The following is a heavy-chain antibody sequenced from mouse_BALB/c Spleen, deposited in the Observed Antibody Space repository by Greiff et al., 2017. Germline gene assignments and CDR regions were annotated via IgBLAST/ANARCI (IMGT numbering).Heavy chain of an antibody. V-gene: IGHV2-2*02. CDR2: IWSGGST. Sequence: VQGVESGPGLVQPSQSLSITCTVSGFSLTSYGVHWVRQSPGKGLEWLGVIWSGGSTDYNAAFISRLSISKDNSKSQVFFKMNSLQANDTAIYYCARIPSYGNYAMDYWGQGTSVTVSS. CDR3: ARIPSYGNYAMDY. D-gene: IGHD2-1*01. CDR1: GFSLTSYG. J-gene: IGHJ4*01.